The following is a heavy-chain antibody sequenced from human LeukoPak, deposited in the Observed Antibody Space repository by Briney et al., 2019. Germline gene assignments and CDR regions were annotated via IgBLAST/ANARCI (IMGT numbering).Heavy chain of an antibody. V-gene: IGHV5-51*01. Sequence: GESLKISCKGSGYIFNSYWIAWVRQMPGRGLEWIGVIYPGDSDTRYSPSFQGQVSISADKSTSTAYLQWSSLKASDTAIYYCARPRDGYNNYFDYWGQGTLVTVSS. D-gene: IGHD5-24*01. J-gene: IGHJ4*02. CDR3: ARPRDGYNNYFDY. CDR1: GYIFNSYW. CDR2: IYPGDSDT.